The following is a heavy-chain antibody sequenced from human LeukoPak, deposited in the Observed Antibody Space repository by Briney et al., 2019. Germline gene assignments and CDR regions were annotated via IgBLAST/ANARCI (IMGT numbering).Heavy chain of an antibody. V-gene: IGHV1-46*02. CDR2: INPSGGST. CDR3: ARWGASGLALIYYYGMDV. CDR1: GYTFNKYY. D-gene: IGHD3/OR15-3a*01. J-gene: IGHJ6*02. Sequence: ASVKVSCKASGYTFNKYYMHWVRQAPGQGLEWMGIINPSGGSTSYAQKFQGRGTMTRDTSTRIVYMELSSLRSEDTAVYYCARWGASGLALIYYYGMDVWGQGTTVTVSS.